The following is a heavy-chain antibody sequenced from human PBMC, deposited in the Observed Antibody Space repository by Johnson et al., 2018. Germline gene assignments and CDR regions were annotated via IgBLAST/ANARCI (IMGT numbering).Heavy chain of an antibody. CDR2: INPSGGST. Sequence: QVQLVESGAEVKKPGASVKISCKASGYTFTSYYIHWVRQAPGQGLECMGIINPSGGSTSYSQKFQDRITMTRDTSTSTVYMDLRSGKSEDTAVYYCARDSRGSGYAFGIWGQGTLVTVSS. J-gene: IGHJ3*02. V-gene: IGHV1-46*01. CDR1: GYTFTSYY. D-gene: IGHD3-16*01. CDR3: ARDSRGSGYAFGI.